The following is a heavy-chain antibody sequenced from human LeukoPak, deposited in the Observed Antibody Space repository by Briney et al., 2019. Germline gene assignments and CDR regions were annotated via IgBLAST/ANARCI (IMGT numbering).Heavy chain of an antibody. CDR3: ARAPKMNY. Sequence: PSETLSLTCAVYGGSFSGYYWSWIRQPPGKGLEWIGEINHSGSTNYNPSLKSRVTMSVDTSKNQFSLKLSSVTAADTAVYYCARAPKMNYWGQGTLVTVSS. J-gene: IGHJ4*02. CDR1: GGSFSGYY. CDR2: INHSGST. V-gene: IGHV4-34*01.